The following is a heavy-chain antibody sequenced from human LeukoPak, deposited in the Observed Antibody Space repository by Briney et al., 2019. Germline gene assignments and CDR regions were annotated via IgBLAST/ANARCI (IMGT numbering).Heavy chain of an antibody. Sequence: GGSLRLSCAASGFTVSSNYMSWVRQAPGKGLEWVSVLSGSGGSTVYADSVKGRFTISRDNSKYTLSLQMNSLRAEDTALYYCAKGVSTSSYAALDYWGQGALVTVTS. J-gene: IGHJ4*02. CDR1: GFTVSSNY. V-gene: IGHV3-23*01. CDR3: AKGVSTSSYAALDY. D-gene: IGHD2-2*01. CDR2: LSGSGGST.